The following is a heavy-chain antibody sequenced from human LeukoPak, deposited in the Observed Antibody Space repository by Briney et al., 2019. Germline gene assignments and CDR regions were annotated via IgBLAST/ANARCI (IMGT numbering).Heavy chain of an antibody. V-gene: IGHV1-69*13. Sequence: SVKVSCKVSGGTFSRYAISWVRQAPGQGLEWMGGIIPMFGKANYAQKFQGRVTITADESTVTTYMELSGLTSEDTAVYYCARVLAAAGTGGWFAPWGQGTLVTVSS. CDR2: IIPMFGKA. CDR3: ARVLAAAGTGGWFAP. CDR1: GGTFSRYA. J-gene: IGHJ5*02. D-gene: IGHD6-13*01.